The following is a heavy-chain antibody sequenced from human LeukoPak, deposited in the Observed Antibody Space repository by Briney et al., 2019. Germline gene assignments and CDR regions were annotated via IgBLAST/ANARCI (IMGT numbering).Heavy chain of an antibody. D-gene: IGHD2-2*01. CDR2: VIPIFGAA. Sequence: SVKVSCKASGGTFSSSTISWVRQAPEQGLEWMGGVIPIFGAANYAQKFQGRVTITADESTTTAHMEISSLKSEDTGVYYCARTSRNLYGMDVWGQGTTVTVSS. J-gene: IGHJ6*02. V-gene: IGHV1-69*01. CDR1: GGTFSSST. CDR3: ARTSRNLYGMDV.